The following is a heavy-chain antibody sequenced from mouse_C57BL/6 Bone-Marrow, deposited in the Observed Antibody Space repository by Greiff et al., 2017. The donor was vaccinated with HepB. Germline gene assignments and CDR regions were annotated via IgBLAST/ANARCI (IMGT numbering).Heavy chain of an antibody. CDR2: IDPENGDT. CDR3: TTYDYDGAY. CDR1: GFNIKDDY. Sequence: VQLKESGAELVRPGASVKLSCTASGFNIKDDYMHWVKQRPEQGLEWIGWIDPENGDTEYASKFQGKATITADTSSNTASLQLSSLTSEDTAVYYCTTYDYDGAYWGQGTLVTVSA. D-gene: IGHD2-4*01. J-gene: IGHJ3*01. V-gene: IGHV14-4*01.